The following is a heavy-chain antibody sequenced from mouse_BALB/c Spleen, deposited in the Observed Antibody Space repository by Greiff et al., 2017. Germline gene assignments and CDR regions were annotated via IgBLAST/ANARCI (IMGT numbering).Heavy chain of an antibody. V-gene: IGHV1-87*01. D-gene: IGHD1-2*01. CDR3: ARVTTATGAMDD. Sequence: QVQLQQSGAELARPGASVKLSCKASGYTFTSYWMQWVKQRPGQGLEWIGAIYPGDGDTRYTQKFKGKATLTADKSSSTAYMQLSSLASEDSAVYYCARVTTATGAMDDWGQGTSVTVSS. CDR1: GYTFTSYW. CDR2: IYPGDGDT. J-gene: IGHJ4*01.